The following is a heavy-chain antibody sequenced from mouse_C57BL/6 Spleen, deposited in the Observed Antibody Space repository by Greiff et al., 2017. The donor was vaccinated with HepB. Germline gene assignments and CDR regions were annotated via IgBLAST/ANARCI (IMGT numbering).Heavy chain of an antibody. Sequence: VQLKQSGPGLVKPSQSLSLTCSVTGYSITSGYYWNWIRQFPGNKLEWMGYISYDGSNNYNPSLKNRISITRDTSKNQFFLKLNSVTTEDTATYYCARGDYPLAMDYWGQGTSVTVSS. CDR1: GYSITSGYY. CDR3: ARGDYPLAMDY. CDR2: ISYDGSN. V-gene: IGHV3-6*01. D-gene: IGHD2-4*01. J-gene: IGHJ4*01.